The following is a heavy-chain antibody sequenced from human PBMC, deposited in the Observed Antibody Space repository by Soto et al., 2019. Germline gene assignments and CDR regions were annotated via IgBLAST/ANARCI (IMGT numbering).Heavy chain of an antibody. Sequence: PSETLSLTCAVYGGSFSGYYWSWIRQTPGKGLEWIGEINHSGGTNYNPSLKSRLSMSVDTSKNQFSLTMKSVTAADTGVYYCASHPLNWSDADSWGQGVLVTVSS. CDR1: GGSFSGYY. D-gene: IGHD1-1*01. J-gene: IGHJ4*02. CDR2: INHSGGT. V-gene: IGHV4-34*01. CDR3: ASHPLNWSDADS.